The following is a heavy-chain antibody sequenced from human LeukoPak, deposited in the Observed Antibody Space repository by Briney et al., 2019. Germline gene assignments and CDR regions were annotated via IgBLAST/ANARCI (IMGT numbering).Heavy chain of an antibody. V-gene: IGHV4-59*08. J-gene: IGHJ4*02. D-gene: IGHD2-15*01. CDR1: GVSISNHY. CDR3: VRHSRVVAFDY. CDR2: IYYTGNT. Sequence: PSETLALTCTVSGVSISNHYSSWIRQPPGKGLEWIGYIYYTGNTNYNPSLKSRVTISEDTSKNQVSLRLSSVTAADTAVYYCVRHSRVVAFDYWGQGNLVTVSS.